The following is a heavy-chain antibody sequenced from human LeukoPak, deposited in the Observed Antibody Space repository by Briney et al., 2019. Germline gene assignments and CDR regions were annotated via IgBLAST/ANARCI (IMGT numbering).Heavy chain of an antibody. V-gene: IGHV1-69*13. Sequence: GASVKVSCKASGGTFSSYAISWVRQAPGQGLEWMGGIIPIFGTANYAQKFQGRVTITADESTSTAYMELSSLRSEDTAVYYCARGSPGIVGADDAFDIRGQGTMVTVSS. CDR1: GGTFSSYA. J-gene: IGHJ3*02. CDR3: ARGSPGIVGADDAFDI. D-gene: IGHD1-26*01. CDR2: IIPIFGTA.